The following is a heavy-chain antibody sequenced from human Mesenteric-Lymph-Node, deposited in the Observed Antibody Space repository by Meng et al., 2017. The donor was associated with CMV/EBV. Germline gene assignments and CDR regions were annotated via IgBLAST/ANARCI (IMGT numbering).Heavy chain of an antibody. J-gene: IGHJ4*02. Sequence: QTPSLTRAVYGGSFSGGYYWSWIRQPPGKELEWIGEINHSGSTNNNPSLKSRTTLSVDTSKNQLSLKLRSVTAADTAVYYCARGHEQQTGLDSWGQGTLVTVAS. CDR1: GGSFSGGYY. V-gene: IGHV4-34*04. D-gene: IGHD6-13*01. CDR2: INHSGST. CDR3: ARGHEQQTGLDS.